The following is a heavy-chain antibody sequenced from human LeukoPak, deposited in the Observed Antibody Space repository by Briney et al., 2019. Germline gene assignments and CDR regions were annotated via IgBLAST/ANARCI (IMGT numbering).Heavy chain of an antibody. CDR2: ISSSGSTI. D-gene: IGHD5-24*01. Sequence: GGSLRLSCAASGFTFSDYYMSWIRQAPGKGLEWVSYISSSGSTIYYADSVKGRFTISGDKAKNSLYLQMNSLRVEDTAVYYCARDYKYAFDNWGQGTLVTVPS. V-gene: IGHV3-11*04. CDR3: ARDYKYAFDN. J-gene: IGHJ4*02. CDR1: GFTFSDYY.